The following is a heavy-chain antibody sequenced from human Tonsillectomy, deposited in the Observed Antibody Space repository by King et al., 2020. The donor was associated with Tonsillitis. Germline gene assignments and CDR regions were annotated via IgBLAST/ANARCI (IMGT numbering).Heavy chain of an antibody. Sequence: QLVQSGAEVKKPGASVKVSCKVSGYTLTELSMHWVRQAPGKGLEWMGGFNPEDGETIYAQKFQGRVTMTEDTSTDTAYMELSSLRSEDTAVYYCTTGGDRAYYYGSGSYYPYNWFDPWGQGTLVTVSS. D-gene: IGHD3-10*01. J-gene: IGHJ5*02. CDR2: FNPEDGET. V-gene: IGHV1-24*01. CDR1: GYTLTELS. CDR3: TTGGDRAYYYGSGSYYPYNWFDP.